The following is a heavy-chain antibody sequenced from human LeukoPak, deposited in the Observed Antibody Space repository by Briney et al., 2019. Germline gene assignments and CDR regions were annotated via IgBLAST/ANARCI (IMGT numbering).Heavy chain of an antibody. Sequence: GASVKVSCKASGGTFSSYAISWVRQAPGQGLEWMGRIIPILGIANYAQKFQGRVTITADKSTSTAYMELSSLRSEDTAVYYCARAHYYDSSGYYPDFDYWGQGTLVTVSS. D-gene: IGHD3-22*01. V-gene: IGHV1-69*04. CDR3: ARAHYYDSSGYYPDFDY. J-gene: IGHJ4*02. CDR1: GGTFSSYA. CDR2: IIPILGIA.